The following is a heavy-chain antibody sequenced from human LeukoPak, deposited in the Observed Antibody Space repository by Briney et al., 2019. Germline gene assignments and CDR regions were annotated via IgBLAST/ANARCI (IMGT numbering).Heavy chain of an antibody. CDR1: GFTFSSYS. V-gene: IGHV3-21*01. Sequence: GGSLSLSCGASGFTFSSYSMIWVRQAPGKGLERVASISETSTYIFYADSLKGRFTISRDNAKNSLYLQMNSLRAEDTAVYYCARAAYSSSWYWDYWGQGSLVTVSS. CDR2: ISETSTYI. CDR3: ARAAYSSSWYWDY. D-gene: IGHD6-13*01. J-gene: IGHJ4*02.